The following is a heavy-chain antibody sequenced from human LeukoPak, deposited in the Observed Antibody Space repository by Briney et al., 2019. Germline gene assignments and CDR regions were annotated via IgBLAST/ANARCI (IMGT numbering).Heavy chain of an antibody. V-gene: IGHV1-8*01. Sequence: ASVKVSCKASGYTFNTYEINWVRQATGQGLEWMGWMNPNSGDTGYAQKFQGRVTMTRNTSISTAYMELSSLRSEDTAVYYCAGTTDDYWGQGTLVTVSS. CDR3: AGTTDDY. CDR2: MNPNSGDT. D-gene: IGHD1-14*01. J-gene: IGHJ4*02. CDR1: GYTFNTYE.